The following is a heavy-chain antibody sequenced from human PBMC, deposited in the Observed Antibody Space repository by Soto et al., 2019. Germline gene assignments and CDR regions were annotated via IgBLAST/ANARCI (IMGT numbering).Heavy chain of an antibody. CDR1: GYSFTSYA. J-gene: IGHJ3*02. V-gene: IGHV1-3*01. CDR2: INAGNGNT. CDR3: ARDWVMATSRGDI. Sequence: ASVKVSCKASGYSFTSYATYWVRQAPGQRLEWMGWINAGNGNTKYSQKFQGRVTITRDTSASTAYMELSSLRSEDTAVYYCARDWVMATSRGDIWGQGTMVT. D-gene: IGHD5-12*01.